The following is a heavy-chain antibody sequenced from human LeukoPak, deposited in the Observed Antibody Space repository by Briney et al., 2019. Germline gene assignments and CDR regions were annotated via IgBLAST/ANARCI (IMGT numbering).Heavy chain of an antibody. D-gene: IGHD2-2*01. CDR1: GGSFSGYY. Sequence: SETLSLTCAVYGGSFSGYYWSWIRQPPGKGLEWIGKINHRGSTNHNPSLKSRVTISVDTSKNQFSRKLSPVTAAVVHRCLGQHVWGKGTTVTVSS. V-gene: IGHV4-34*01. CDR2: INHRGST. CDR3: QHV. J-gene: IGHJ6*04.